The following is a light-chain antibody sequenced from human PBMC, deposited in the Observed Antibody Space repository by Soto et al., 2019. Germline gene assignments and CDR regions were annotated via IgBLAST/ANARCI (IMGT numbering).Light chain of an antibody. CDR1: SGHSNYA. J-gene: IGLJ2*01. CDR3: QTWGTGIVV. V-gene: IGLV4-69*01. Sequence: QLVLTQSPSASASLGASVKLTCTLSSGHSNYAIAWHQQQPEKGPRYLIKLNSDGSHSKGDGIPDRFSGSSSGAERYPSISSLQSEDEADYYCQTWGTGIVVFGGGTQLTVL. CDR2: LNSDGSH.